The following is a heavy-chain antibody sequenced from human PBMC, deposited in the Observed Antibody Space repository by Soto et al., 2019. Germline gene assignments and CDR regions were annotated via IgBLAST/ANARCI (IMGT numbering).Heavy chain of an antibody. Sequence: GAPVKVSCKASGYTFTSYYMHWGRQAPGQGLEWMGIINPSGGSTSYAQKFQGRVTMTRDTSTSTVYMGLSSLRSEDTAVYYCARENCSSTSCYAFDIWGQGTMVTVSS. CDR3: ARENCSSTSCYAFDI. V-gene: IGHV1-46*03. CDR2: INPSGGST. D-gene: IGHD2-2*01. CDR1: GYTFTSYY. J-gene: IGHJ3*02.